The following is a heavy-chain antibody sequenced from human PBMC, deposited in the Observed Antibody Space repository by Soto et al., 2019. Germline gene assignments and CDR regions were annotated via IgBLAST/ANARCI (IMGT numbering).Heavy chain of an antibody. V-gene: IGHV3-30-3*01. J-gene: IGHJ4*02. Sequence: PGGSLRLSCAASGFTFSSYAMHWVRQAPGKGLEWVAVISYDGSNKYYADSVKGRFTVSRDNSKNTLYLQMNSLRAEDTAVFYCAKERSSGWSFDYWGQGTLVTVSS. CDR3: AKERSSGWSFDY. D-gene: IGHD6-19*01. CDR2: ISYDGSNK. CDR1: GFTFSSYA.